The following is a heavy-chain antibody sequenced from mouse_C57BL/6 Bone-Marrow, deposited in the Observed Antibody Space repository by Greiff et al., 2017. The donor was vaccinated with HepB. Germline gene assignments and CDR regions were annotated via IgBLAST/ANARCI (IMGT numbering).Heavy chain of an antibody. J-gene: IGHJ4*01. CDR1: GYSFTDYN. V-gene: IGHV1-39*01. D-gene: IGHD1-1*01. Sequence: VQLKQSGPELVKPGASVKISCKASGYSFTDYNMNWVKQSNGKSLEWIGVINPNYGTTSYNQKFKGKATLTVYQSSSTAYMHLNSLTSEDSAVYYCAREGPLLRSPYAMDYRGQGTSVTVSS. CDR3: AREGPLLRSPYAMDY. CDR2: INPNYGTT.